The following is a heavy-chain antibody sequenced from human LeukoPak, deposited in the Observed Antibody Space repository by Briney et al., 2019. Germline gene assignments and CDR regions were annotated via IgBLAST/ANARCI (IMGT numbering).Heavy chain of an antibody. CDR1: GFTFSSYG. D-gene: IGHD2-15*01. J-gene: IGHJ6*02. V-gene: IGHV3-30*03. CDR2: ISYDGSNK. Sequence: GGSLRLSCAASGFTFSSYGMHWVRQAPGKGLEWVAVISYDGSNKYYADSVKGRFTISRDNSKNTLYLQMNSLRAEDTAVYYCARDLLGVSYGMDVWGQGTTVTVSS. CDR3: ARDLLGVSYGMDV.